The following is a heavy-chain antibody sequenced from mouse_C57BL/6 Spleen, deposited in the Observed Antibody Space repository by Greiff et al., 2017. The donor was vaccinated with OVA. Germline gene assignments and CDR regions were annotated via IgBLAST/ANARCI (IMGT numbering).Heavy chain of an antibody. V-gene: IGHV1-75*01. J-gene: IGHJ1*03. CDR3: ARGGTVVAPYWYFDV. D-gene: IGHD1-1*01. CDR1: GYTFTDYY. Sequence: QVQLQQSGPELVKPGASVKISCKASGYTFTDYYINWVKQRPGQGLEWIGWIFPGSGSTYYNEKFKGKATLTVDKSSSTAYMLLSSLTSEDSAVYFGARGGTVVAPYWYFDVWGTGTTVTVSS. CDR2: IFPGSGST.